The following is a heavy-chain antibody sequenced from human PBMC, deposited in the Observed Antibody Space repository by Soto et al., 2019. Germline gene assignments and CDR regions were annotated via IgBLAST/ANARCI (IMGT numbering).Heavy chain of an antibody. D-gene: IGHD2-15*01. J-gene: IGHJ4*02. Sequence: EVQLVESGGGLVKPGGSLRLSCAASGFTFSSYSMNWVRQAPGKGLEWVSSISSSSSYIYYAESVKGRFPISRDNAKKSSDLEMNRLGAVETGVYYRSKGDLGVVAYYFDSWGQGTLVTVSS. CDR1: GFTFSSYS. V-gene: IGHV3-21*04. CDR3: SKGDLGVVAYYFDS. CDR2: ISSSSSYI.